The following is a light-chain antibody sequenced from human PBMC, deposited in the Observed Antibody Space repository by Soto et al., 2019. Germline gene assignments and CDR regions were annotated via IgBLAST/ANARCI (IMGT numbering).Light chain of an antibody. CDR3: QQFDGSRWT. J-gene: IGKJ1*01. Sequence: EIVLTQSPGTLSLSPGERATLSCRASQSVSSTFLAWYQQKPGQAPRLLIYGASSRAAGIPDRFSGSGSGTDFTLTISRLEPEDFVVYYCQQFDGSRWTFGQGTKVEIK. V-gene: IGKV3-20*01. CDR2: GAS. CDR1: QSVSSTF.